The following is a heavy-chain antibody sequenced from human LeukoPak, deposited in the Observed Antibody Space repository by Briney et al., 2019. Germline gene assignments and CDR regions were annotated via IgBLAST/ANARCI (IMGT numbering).Heavy chain of an antibody. CDR2: MSGSGGST. V-gene: IGHV3-23*01. Sequence: SGGSLRLXCAASGFTCSSYAMSWVRLAPGKGLESVSAMSGSGGSTYYADSVKGRFTISRDNSKNTLYLQMNSLRVEDTAVYYCAKDSSESSGYQFDYWGQGTLVTVSS. CDR1: GFTCSSYA. D-gene: IGHD3-22*01. J-gene: IGHJ4*02. CDR3: AKDSSESSGYQFDY.